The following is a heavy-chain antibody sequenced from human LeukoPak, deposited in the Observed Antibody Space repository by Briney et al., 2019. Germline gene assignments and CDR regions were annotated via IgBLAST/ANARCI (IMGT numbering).Heavy chain of an antibody. CDR1: GGSISSSSYY. CDR3: ARSPYYYDSSGGGFDP. V-gene: IGHV4-39*07. J-gene: IGHJ5*02. Sequence: SETLSLTCTVSGGSISSSSYYWGWIRQPPGKGLEWIGSIYYSGSTYYNPSLKSRVTISVDTSKNQFSLKLSSVTAADTAVYYCARSPYYYDSSGGGFDPWGQGTLVTVSS. D-gene: IGHD3-22*01. CDR2: IYYSGST.